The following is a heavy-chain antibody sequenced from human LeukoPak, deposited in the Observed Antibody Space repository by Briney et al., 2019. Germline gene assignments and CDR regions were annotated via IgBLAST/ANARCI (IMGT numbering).Heavy chain of an antibody. D-gene: IGHD6-13*01. J-gene: IGHJ4*02. CDR1: GGSISSYY. CDR2: IHYSGST. Sequence: SETLSLTCTVSGGSISSYYWSWIRQPPEKGLEWIGYIHYSGSTSYNPSLKSRVTMSVDTSNNQFSPKVSSVTAADTAVYYCARGGNSWYADYWGQGTLVTVSS. V-gene: IGHV4-59*01. CDR3: ARGGNSWYADY.